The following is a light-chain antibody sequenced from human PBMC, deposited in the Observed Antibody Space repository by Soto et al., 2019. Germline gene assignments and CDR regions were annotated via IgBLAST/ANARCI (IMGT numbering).Light chain of an antibody. J-gene: IGLJ3*02. V-gene: IGLV3-21*04. CDR2: NDR. CDR1: NIGSKS. CDR3: QVWDGIIDIV. Sequence: SYELTQPPSVSVAPGQTATITCGGKNIGSKSVHWYQQKPGQAPVVVIYNDRDRPSGIPERLSGSNSGNTATLTISRVEAGDEADYYCQVWDGIIDIVFGGGTKVTVL.